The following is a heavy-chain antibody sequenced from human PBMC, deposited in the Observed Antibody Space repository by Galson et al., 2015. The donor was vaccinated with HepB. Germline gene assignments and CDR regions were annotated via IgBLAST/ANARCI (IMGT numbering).Heavy chain of an antibody. CDR2: IYPGDSDS. J-gene: IGHJ4*02. Sequence: QSGAEVKNPGQALKISCKASGYSFNTYWIGWVRQMPGKGLEWMGIIYPGDSDSRYSPSFQGQVTISADKTTSTAYLQWSSLKASDTAMYYCARQGGEMAVNFSTFWGQGTLVTVSS. CDR1: GYSFNTYW. D-gene: IGHD5-24*01. V-gene: IGHV5-51*01. CDR3: ARQGGEMAVNFSTF.